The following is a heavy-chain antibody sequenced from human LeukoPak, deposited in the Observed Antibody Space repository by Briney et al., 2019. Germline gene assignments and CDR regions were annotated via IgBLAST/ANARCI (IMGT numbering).Heavy chain of an antibody. J-gene: IGHJ4*02. CDR3: ASHLYCSSTSCPDY. CDR2: ISSSSSYI. D-gene: IGHD2-2*01. CDR1: GFTFSSYS. V-gene: IGHV3-21*01. Sequence: PGGSLRLSCAASGFTFSSYSINWVRHAPGKGREWVSSISSSSSYIYYADSVKGRFTISRDNAKNSLYLQMNSLRAEDTAVYYCASHLYCSSTSCPDYWGQGTLVTVSS.